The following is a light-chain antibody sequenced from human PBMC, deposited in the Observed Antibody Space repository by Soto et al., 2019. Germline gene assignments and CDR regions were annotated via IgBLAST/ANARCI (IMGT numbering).Light chain of an antibody. CDR2: DAS. J-gene: IGKJ1*01. CDR1: QGISSA. V-gene: IGKV1-13*02. Sequence: AIQLTQSPSSLSASVGDRVTITCRASQGISSALAWYQQKPGKPPKLLIYDASSLESGVPSRFSGSGSGTDFTLTISSLQPEDCATYYCQQFNSYLRTFGQGTKVEIK. CDR3: QQFNSYLRT.